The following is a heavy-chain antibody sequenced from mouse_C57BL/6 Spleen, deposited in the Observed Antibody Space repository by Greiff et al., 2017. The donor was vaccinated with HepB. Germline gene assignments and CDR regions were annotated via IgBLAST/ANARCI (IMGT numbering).Heavy chain of an antibody. CDR2: ISYDGSN. J-gene: IGHJ2*01. CDR1: GYSITSGYY. D-gene: IGHD2-2*01. V-gene: IGHV3-6*01. CDR3: ARATMVTYYFDY. Sequence: ESGPGLVKPSQSLSLTCSVTGYSITSGYYWNWMRQFPGNKLEWMGYISYDGSNNYNPSLKNRISITRDTSKNQFFLNLNSVTTEDTATYYCARATMVTYYFDYWGQGTTLTVSS.